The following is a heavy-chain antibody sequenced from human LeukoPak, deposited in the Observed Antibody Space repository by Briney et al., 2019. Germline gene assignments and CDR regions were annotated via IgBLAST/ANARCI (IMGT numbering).Heavy chain of an antibody. CDR2: ISAYNGNT. Sequence: ASVKVSCKASGYTFTGYYMHWVRQAPGQGLEWMGWISAYNGNTHYAQKLQGRVTMTTDTSTSTAYMDLRSLRSDDTAVYYCARDQFYRPYRGEAISFDYWAQGTLVTVSS. J-gene: IGHJ4*02. CDR1: GYTFTGYY. D-gene: IGHD3-10*01. CDR3: ARDQFYRPYRGEAISFDY. V-gene: IGHV1-18*04.